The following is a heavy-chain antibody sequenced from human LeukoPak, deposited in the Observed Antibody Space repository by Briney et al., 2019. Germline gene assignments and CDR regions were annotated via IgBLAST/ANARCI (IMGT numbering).Heavy chain of an antibody. D-gene: IGHD4-23*01. Sequence: SETLSLTCTVSGGSISSYYWSWIRQPPGKGLEWIGYIYYSGSTNYNPSLKSRVTISVDTSKNQSSLKLSSVTAADTAVYYCARALDYGGNLIDYWGQGTLVTVSS. CDR1: GGSISSYY. CDR2: IYYSGST. J-gene: IGHJ4*02. V-gene: IGHV4-59*01. CDR3: ARALDYGGNLIDY.